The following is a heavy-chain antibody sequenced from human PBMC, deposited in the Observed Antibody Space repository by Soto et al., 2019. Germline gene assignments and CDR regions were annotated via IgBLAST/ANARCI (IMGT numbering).Heavy chain of an antibody. D-gene: IGHD2-15*01. J-gene: IGHJ4*02. CDR2: TYYRSRWYN. CDR3: ARVDCSSGSCYFAYFDS. Sequence: PSQTLSLTCAISGDSVSSNNAAWNWIRQSPSRGLEWLGRTYYRSRWYNDYAVSVKSRMTINPDTSRNQFSLQLNSVTPEDTAVYYCARVDCSSGSCYFAYFDSWGQGILVTVSS. V-gene: IGHV6-1*01. CDR1: GDSVSSNNAA.